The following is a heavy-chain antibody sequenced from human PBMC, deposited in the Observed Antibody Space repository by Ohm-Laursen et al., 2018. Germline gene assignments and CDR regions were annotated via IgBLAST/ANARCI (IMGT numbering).Heavy chain of an antibody. CDR1: GFTFSSYW. V-gene: IGHV3-7*01. CDR3: ARFDYSRGPFDY. Sequence: SLRLSCAASGFTFSSYWMSWVRQAPGKGLEWVANIKQDGSAKYYVDSVKGRFTISRDNAKNSLYLQMNSLRAEDPAVYYCARFDYSRGPFDYWGQGSLVTVSS. J-gene: IGHJ4*02. D-gene: IGHD6-19*01. CDR2: IKQDGSAK.